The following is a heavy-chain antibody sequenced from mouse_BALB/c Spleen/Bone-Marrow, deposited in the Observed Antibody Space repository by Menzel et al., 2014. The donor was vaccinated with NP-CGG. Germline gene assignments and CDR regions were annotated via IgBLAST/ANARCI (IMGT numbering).Heavy chain of an antibody. CDR1: GFTFSSFG. J-gene: IGHJ1*01. CDR2: INGGSNTI. V-gene: IGHV5-17*02. CDR3: ARGTTALRYFDV. Sequence: EVQGVESGGGLVQPGGSRKLSCAAPGFTFSSFGMHWIRQAPEKGLEWVAYINGGSNTIYYADTVKGRFTISRDNPKNTLFLQMTSLRSEDTAMYFCARGTTALRYFDVWGAGTTVTVSS. D-gene: IGHD1-2*01.